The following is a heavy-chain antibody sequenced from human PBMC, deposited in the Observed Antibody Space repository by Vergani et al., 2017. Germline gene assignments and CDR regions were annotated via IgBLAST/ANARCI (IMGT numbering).Heavy chain of an antibody. CDR2: VYYTGST. V-gene: IGHV4-59*01. D-gene: IGHD2/OR15-2a*01. J-gene: IGHJ5*02. Sequence: VQLLESGGGLVQPGGSLRLSCAASGFTFSSYAMSWFRQPPGKGLEWIGYVYYTGSTTYNPSLKSRVTISVDTSNNQFSLRMTSLTAADTAIYYCARDRDLYCRSTTSCHNWFDPWGQGSLVTVSS. CDR3: ARDRDLYCRSTTSCHNWFDP. CDR1: GFTFSSYA.